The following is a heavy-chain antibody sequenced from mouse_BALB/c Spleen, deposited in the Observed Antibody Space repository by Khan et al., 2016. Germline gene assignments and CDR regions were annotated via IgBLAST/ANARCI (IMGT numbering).Heavy chain of an antibody. J-gene: IGHJ4*01. V-gene: IGHV9-2-1*01. CDR2: INTETGEP. CDR1: GYTFTDYS. Sequence: QIQLVQSGPELKKPGETVKISCKASGYTFTDYSMHWVKQAPGKGLKWMGWINTETGEPTYADDFKGRFAFSLETSASTAYLEINNRNNEDAATYFCARSTVVARNYYAMDYWGQGTSVTVSS. CDR3: ARSTVVARNYYAMDY. D-gene: IGHD1-1*01.